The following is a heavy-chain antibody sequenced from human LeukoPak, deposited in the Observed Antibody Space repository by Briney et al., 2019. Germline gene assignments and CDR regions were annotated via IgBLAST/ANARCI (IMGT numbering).Heavy chain of an antibody. CDR1: GFTFSSYS. V-gene: IGHV3-21*01. CDR2: ISSSSIYK. J-gene: IGHJ3*02. D-gene: IGHD3-10*01. Sequence: GGSLRLSCAASGFTFSSYSMNWVRQAPGKGLEWVSSISSSSIYKYYADSVKGRFTISRDNAKKSLYLQMNSLRAEDTAVYYCASRSITMVRGVIKNAFDIWGQGTMVTVSS. CDR3: ASRSITMVRGVIKNAFDI.